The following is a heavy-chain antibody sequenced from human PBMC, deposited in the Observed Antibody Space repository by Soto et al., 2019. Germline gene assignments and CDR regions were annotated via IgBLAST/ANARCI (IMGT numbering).Heavy chain of an antibody. CDR1: GGTFSSYA. Sequence: SVKVSCKASGGTFSSYAISWVRQAPGQGLEWMGGIIPTFGTANYAQKFQGRVTITADESTSTAYMELSSLRSEDTAVYYCARDSETYYYDSSGYKFDVWGQGTLVTVSS. J-gene: IGHJ4*02. CDR2: IIPTFGTA. CDR3: ARDSETYYYDSSGYKFDV. D-gene: IGHD3-22*01. V-gene: IGHV1-69*13.